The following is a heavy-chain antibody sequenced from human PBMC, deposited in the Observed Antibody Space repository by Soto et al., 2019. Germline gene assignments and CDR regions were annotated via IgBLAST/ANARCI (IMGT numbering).Heavy chain of an antibody. CDR1: GFTFSDYS. CDR2: FYSSTNYI. D-gene: IGHD3-3*01. J-gene: IGHJ4*02. V-gene: IGHV3-21*01. Sequence: AGGSLRLSCAASGFTFSDYSMSWVRQAPGKGLEWVSSFYSSTNYIYQAESVRGRFTISRDNAKNSLYLQMDSLRVEDTAVYYCARDLGVGPSNFWGQGTLVTVSS. CDR3: ARDLGVGPSNF.